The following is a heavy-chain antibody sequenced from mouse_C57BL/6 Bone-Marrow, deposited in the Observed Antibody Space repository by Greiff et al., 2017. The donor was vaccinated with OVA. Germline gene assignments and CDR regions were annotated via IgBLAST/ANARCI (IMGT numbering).Heavy chain of an antibody. J-gene: IGHJ2*01. D-gene: IGHD1-1*01. Sequence: VQLKESGGGLVQPGGSLKLSCAASGFTFSDYYMYWVRQTPEKRLEWVAYISNGGGSTYYPDTVKGRFTISRDNAKNTLYLQMSRLKSEDTAMYYCARLDYYGSSWDYWGQGTTLTVSS. CDR1: GFTFSDYY. CDR3: ARLDYYGSSWDY. CDR2: ISNGGGST. V-gene: IGHV5-12*01.